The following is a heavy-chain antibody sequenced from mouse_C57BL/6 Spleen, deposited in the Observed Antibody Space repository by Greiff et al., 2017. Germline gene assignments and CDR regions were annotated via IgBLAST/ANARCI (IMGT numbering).Heavy chain of an antibody. CDR2: INPSTGGT. Sequence: VHVKQSGPELVKPGASVKISCKASGYSFTGYYMNWVKQSPEKSLEWIGEINPSTGGTTYNQKFKAKATLTVDKSSSTAYMQLKSLTSEDSAVYYCARRGLRQGSWFAYWGQGTLVTVSA. CDR1: GYSFTGYY. CDR3: ARRGLRQGSWFAY. D-gene: IGHD2-4*01. V-gene: IGHV1-42*01. J-gene: IGHJ3*01.